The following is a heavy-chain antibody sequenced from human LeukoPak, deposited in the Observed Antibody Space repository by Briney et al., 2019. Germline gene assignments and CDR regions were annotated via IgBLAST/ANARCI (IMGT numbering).Heavy chain of an antibody. J-gene: IGHJ4*02. Sequence: SVKVSCKASGGTFSGYSISWVRQAPGQGLEWMGRIITIISFANYAQKFQGRVTITADKSTSTAYMDLSSLRSEDTAVYYCARGAVGATTGEFDSWGQGTLVTVSS. CDR1: GGTFSGYS. D-gene: IGHD1-26*01. V-gene: IGHV1-69*04. CDR2: IITIISFA. CDR3: ARGAVGATTGEFDS.